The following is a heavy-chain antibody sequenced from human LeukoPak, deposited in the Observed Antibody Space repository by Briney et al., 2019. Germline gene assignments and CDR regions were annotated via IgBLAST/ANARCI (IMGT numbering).Heavy chain of an antibody. D-gene: IGHD6-13*01. V-gene: IGHV4-39*01. Sequence: SETLSLTCTVSGDSIRSSTYYWGSIRQPPGKWLEWIGTIYYSGSTYYNPSIKSRVIISVDTSRNQFSLNLSPVTAADTAVYYCARRVGAGNFDYWGQGTLVAVSS. J-gene: IGHJ4*02. CDR3: ARRVGAGNFDY. CDR2: IYYSGST. CDR1: GDSIRSSTYY.